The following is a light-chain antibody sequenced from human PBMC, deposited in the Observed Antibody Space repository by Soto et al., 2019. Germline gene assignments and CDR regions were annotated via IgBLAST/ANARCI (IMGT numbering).Light chain of an antibody. CDR1: QSISSW. CDR3: QHYHSYPWT. V-gene: IGKV1-5*03. J-gene: IGKJ1*01. Sequence: DIQLTQSPVSLSASVGERVTITCRASQSISSWLAWYQQKSGKAPNLLIYKASNLQTGVPSRFSGSGSETEFTLTISGLQTEDFATYYCQHYHSYPWTFGQGTKVEI. CDR2: KAS.